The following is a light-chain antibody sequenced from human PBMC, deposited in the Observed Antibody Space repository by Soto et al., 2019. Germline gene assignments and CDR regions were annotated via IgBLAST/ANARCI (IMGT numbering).Light chain of an antibody. J-gene: IGKJ2*03. CDR1: QDISTS. CDR2: PAS. Sequence: DIPLTQSPSFLSASVGDRVTVSCRASQDISTSLAWFQQKAGKVPQLLVYPASTLQDGVPSRFSGSGSGTYFTLTINNLRAEDFATYYCQHLRTYPFSFGQGTKLDIK. CDR3: QHLRTYPFS. V-gene: IGKV1-9*01.